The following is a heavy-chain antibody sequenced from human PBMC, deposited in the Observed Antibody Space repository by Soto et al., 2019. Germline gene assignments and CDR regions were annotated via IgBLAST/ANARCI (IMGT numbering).Heavy chain of an antibody. J-gene: IGHJ4*02. D-gene: IGHD1-1*01. CDR1: GGTFSSYT. CDR3: ASPHPQRGYGFLFDY. Sequence: QVQLVQSGAEVKKPGSSVKVSCKASGGTFSSYTISWVRQAPGQGLEWMGRIIPILGIANYAQKFQGRVTITADKPTSTAYMELSSLRSEDTAVYYCASPHPQRGYGFLFDYWCQGTLVTVSS. V-gene: IGHV1-69*02. CDR2: IIPILGIA.